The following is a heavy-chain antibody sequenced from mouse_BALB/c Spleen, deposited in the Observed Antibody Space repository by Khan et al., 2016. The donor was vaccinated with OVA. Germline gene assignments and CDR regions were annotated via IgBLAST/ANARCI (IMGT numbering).Heavy chain of an antibody. Sequence: VQLKQSGPGLVKPSQTVSLTCTVTGISITTGNYRWSWIRQFPGNKLEWIGYLYYSGTTTYNPSLTSRTTITRDTSKTRFFLEMNSLTTEDTATYYCARDRGGFGSYFFDYWGQGTTLTVSS. J-gene: IGHJ2*01. CDR2: LYYSGTT. CDR1: GISITTGNYR. CDR3: ARDRGGFGSYFFDY. V-gene: IGHV3-5*02. D-gene: IGHD1-1*02.